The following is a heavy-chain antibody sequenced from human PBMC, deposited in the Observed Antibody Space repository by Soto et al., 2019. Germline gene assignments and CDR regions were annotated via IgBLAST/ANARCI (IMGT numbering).Heavy chain of an antibody. J-gene: IGHJ6*02. CDR3: ARGGLHRSGYEYYYYYYGLDV. CDR1: GFTFNSYW. V-gene: IGHV3-7*03. D-gene: IGHD5-12*01. CDR2: VQQDGSEK. Sequence: QLVESGGGLVQPGESLRLSCAGSGFTFNSYWVSWVRQAPGKGLEWVAKVQQDGSEKYYVDSVKGRFTISRDNAKNSVYLQMNSLRVEDTAVYYCARGGLHRSGYEYYYYYYGLDVWGQGTTVTVAS.